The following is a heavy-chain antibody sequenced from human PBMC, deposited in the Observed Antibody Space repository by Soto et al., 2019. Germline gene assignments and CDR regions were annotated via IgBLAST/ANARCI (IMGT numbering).Heavy chain of an antibody. J-gene: IGHJ6*03. D-gene: IGHD6-13*01. CDR1: GGSISSYY. CDR3: AILDGYYHYMDV. CDR2: IYYSGST. Sequence: SETLSLTCTVSGGSISSYYWTWIRQPPGKGLEWIGYIYYSGSTNYNPSLKSRVTISVATSKTQFSLKLSSVTAADTAVYYCAILDGYYHYMDVCGKGTTVTVSS. V-gene: IGHV4-59*08.